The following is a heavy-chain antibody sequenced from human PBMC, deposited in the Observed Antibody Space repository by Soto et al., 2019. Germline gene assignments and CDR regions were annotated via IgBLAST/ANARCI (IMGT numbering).Heavy chain of an antibody. CDR3: ARDGWGSNWYFDL. CDR1: GVTFKDYG. D-gene: IGHD3-16*01. Sequence: GESLRLSCGAPGVTFKDYGMHWVRQAPGKGLEWVAVISYDGKQTYYADSVKGRFTISKDKSKRTLFLQMNSLRVDDTAVYYCARDGWGSNWYFDLWGRGTLVTVSS. J-gene: IGHJ2*01. CDR2: ISYDGKQT. V-gene: IGHV3-30*03.